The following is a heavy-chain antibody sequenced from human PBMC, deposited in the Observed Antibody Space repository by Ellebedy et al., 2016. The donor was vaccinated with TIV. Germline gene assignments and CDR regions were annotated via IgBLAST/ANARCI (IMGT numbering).Heavy chain of an antibody. V-gene: IGHV3-48*03. D-gene: IGHD5-24*01. Sequence: GGSLRLSCAASGFAFNNYNMIWVRQATGKGLEWISHISSDGITTDYADSVKGRFTISRDNAKASVYLQMNSLRAEDTAVYYCARDMGRWLQFLAYWGQGTLVTVSS. CDR3: ARDMGRWLQFLAY. CDR1: GFAFNNYN. J-gene: IGHJ4*02. CDR2: ISSDGITT.